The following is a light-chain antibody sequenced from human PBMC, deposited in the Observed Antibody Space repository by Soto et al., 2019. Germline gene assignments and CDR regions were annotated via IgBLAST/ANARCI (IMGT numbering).Light chain of an antibody. CDR2: ARN. Sequence: QSVLTQPPSVSVAPGQRVTISCPGSSSNIGAGYDVQWYQHLPGTVPKLLIYARNNRPSGVPDRFSGSKADTSAALAITGLQAEDEAEYYCQSFDSSLTVWVFGGGTQLTVL. J-gene: IGLJ3*02. CDR3: QSFDSSLTVWV. V-gene: IGLV1-40*01. CDR1: SSNIGAGYD.